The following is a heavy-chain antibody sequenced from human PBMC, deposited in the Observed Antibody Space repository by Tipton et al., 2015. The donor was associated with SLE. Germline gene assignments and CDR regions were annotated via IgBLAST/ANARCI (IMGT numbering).Heavy chain of an antibody. D-gene: IGHD3-22*01. CDR3: ARLTYYSDSRGYFRNYYYYMDV. V-gene: IGHV4-61*02. CDR2: IYNSGST. J-gene: IGHJ6*03. CDR1: GGSINSDDYH. Sequence: LRLSCTVSGGSINSDDYHWSWIRQPAGAGLEWIGRIYNSGSTYYTPSLKSRVIISGDTSKNQLSLKLRSVTAADTAVYFCARLTYYSDSRGYFRNYYYYMDVWGSGTTVTVSS.